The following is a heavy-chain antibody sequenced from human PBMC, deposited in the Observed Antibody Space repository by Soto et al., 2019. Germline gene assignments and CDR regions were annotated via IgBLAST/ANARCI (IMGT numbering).Heavy chain of an antibody. J-gene: IGHJ4*02. CDR2: ISPLFGMP. CDR1: GNTFSGYT. D-gene: IGHD2-21*01. V-gene: IGHV1-69*01. CDR3: ASGSIAVGPTEGPFDY. Sequence: QVQRVQSGAEVKAPGSSVKVSCKPSGNTFSGYTFNWVRQAPGQGLEWMGGISPLFGMPNFAQKFQDRITITADESTTTAYMEVRSLRSEDTAVYYCASGSIAVGPTEGPFDYWGLGTLVTVSS.